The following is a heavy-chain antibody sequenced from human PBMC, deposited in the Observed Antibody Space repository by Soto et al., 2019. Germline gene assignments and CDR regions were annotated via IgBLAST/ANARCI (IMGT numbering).Heavy chain of an antibody. Sequence: QVQLQESGPGLLKPSQTLSLTCTVSGGSINSGGYYWTWIRQHPGRGLESIGYIYYSGDTYYNPSLKSRLSISLDTSKNQFSLKLTSVTAADTAIYYCARFPSRAHYFAMDVWGHGTVVTVSS. V-gene: IGHV4-31*03. CDR3: ARFPSRAHYFAMDV. D-gene: IGHD2-2*01. CDR2: IYYSGDT. CDR1: GGSINSGGYY. J-gene: IGHJ6*02.